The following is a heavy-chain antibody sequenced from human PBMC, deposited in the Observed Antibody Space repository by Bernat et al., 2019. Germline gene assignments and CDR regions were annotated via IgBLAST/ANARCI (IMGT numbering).Heavy chain of an antibody. J-gene: IGHJ6*02. CDR3: TTDGVSRAGYSRGWYSYYYYGMDV. CDR1: GFTFSNAW. CDR2: IKSKTDGGTT. Sequence: EVQLVESGGGLVKPGGSLRLSCAASGFTFSNAWMNWVRQAPGKGLEWVGRIKSKTDGGTTDYAAPVKGSFTISRDDSKNTLYLQMNSLKTEDTAVYYCTTDGVSRAGYSRGWYSYYYYGMDVWGQGTTVTVSS. D-gene: IGHD6-19*01. V-gene: IGHV3-15*07.